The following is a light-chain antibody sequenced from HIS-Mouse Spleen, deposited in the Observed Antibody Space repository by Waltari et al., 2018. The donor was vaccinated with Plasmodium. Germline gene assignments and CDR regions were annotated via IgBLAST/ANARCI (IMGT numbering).Light chain of an antibody. J-gene: IGKJ2*01. CDR1: QTVSSSY. V-gene: IGKV3-20*01. CDR3: QQYGSSPYT. Sequence: EIVLTQSPGTLSLSPGESATLSCRASQTVSSSYLAWYKEKTGQAPRRLIYGASSRATGIPDRFSGSGSGTDFTLTISRLGPEDFAVYYCQQYGSSPYTFGQGTKLEIK. CDR2: GAS.